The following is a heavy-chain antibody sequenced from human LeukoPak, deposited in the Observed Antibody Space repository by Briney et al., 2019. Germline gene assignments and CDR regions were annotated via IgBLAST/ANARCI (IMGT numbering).Heavy chain of an antibody. D-gene: IGHD4-17*01. CDR3: ARWGLYGDSYFDY. Sequence: SQTLSLTCTVSGGSISSYYWSWIRQPPGKGLEWIGYIYYSGSTNSNTSLKRRVTISVDTSKNQFSLKLSSVTAADTAVYYCARWGLYGDSYFDYWGQGTLVTVSS. CDR1: GGSISSYY. V-gene: IGHV4-59*08. CDR2: IYYSGST. J-gene: IGHJ4*02.